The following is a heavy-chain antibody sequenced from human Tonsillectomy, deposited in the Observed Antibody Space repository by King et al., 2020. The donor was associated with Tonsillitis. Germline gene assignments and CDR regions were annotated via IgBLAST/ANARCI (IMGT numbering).Heavy chain of an antibody. CDR1: GYSFADYW. V-gene: IGHV5-51*01. Sequence: QLVQSGAEVKKPGESLKISCKGSGYSFADYWIAWVRQMPAKGLEWMGVIYPGDSDTRYSPSFQGQVTISADKSITTAYLQWSSLKASDTAMYYCARRRSGSYLDHWGQGTLVTVSS. J-gene: IGHJ4*02. CDR2: IYPGDSDT. CDR3: ARRRSGSYLDH. D-gene: IGHD3-10*01.